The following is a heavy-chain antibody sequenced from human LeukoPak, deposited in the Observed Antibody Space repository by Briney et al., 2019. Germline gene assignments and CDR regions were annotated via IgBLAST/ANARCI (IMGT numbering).Heavy chain of an antibody. J-gene: IGHJ4*02. D-gene: IGHD3/OR15-3a*01. Sequence: ASETLSLTCAVYGGSFSGYYWSWIRQPPGKGLEWIGEINHSGSSNFNPSVKSRVTISGDTSENQFSLRLSSVTAADTAVYYCAGQTGSGLFILPGGQGTLVTVSS. CDR1: GGSFSGYY. CDR2: INHSGSS. V-gene: IGHV4-34*01. CDR3: AGQTGSGLFILP.